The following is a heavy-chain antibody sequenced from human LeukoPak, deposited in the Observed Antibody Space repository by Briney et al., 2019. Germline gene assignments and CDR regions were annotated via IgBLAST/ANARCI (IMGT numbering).Heavy chain of an antibody. D-gene: IGHD1-1*01. CDR2: IYYSGST. Sequence: PSETLSLTCTVSGGSISSSSYYWGWIRQPPGKGLEWIGSIYYSGSTYYNPSLKSRVTISVDTSKNQFSLKLSSVTAADTAVYYCARPLAGTRGDAFDIWGQGTMVTVSS. J-gene: IGHJ3*02. CDR3: ARPLAGTRGDAFDI. CDR1: GGSISSSSYY. V-gene: IGHV4-39*07.